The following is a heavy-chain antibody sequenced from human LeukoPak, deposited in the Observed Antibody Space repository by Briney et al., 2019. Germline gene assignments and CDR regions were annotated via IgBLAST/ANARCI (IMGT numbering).Heavy chain of an antibody. CDR1: GFTFSSYS. J-gene: IGHJ5*02. Sequence: GGSLRLSCAASGFTFSSYSMNWVRQAPGKGLEWVSSISSSSSYIYYADSVNGRFTISRDNAKNSLYLQMNSLRAEDTAVYYCARDHYDFWSGNNWFDPWGQGTLVTVSS. CDR2: ISSSSSYI. V-gene: IGHV3-21*01. D-gene: IGHD3-3*01. CDR3: ARDHYDFWSGNNWFDP.